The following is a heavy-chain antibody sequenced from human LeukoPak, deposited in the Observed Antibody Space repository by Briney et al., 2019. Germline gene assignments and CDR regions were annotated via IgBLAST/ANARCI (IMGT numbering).Heavy chain of an antibody. Sequence: ASVKVSRKASGYTFTSYVINWVGQSTGQGLEWVGWMNPNSGNTGYAQKFPGRVDMTSNSSISTAYMELSSLRSEDTAVYYCARGRVRVTEYDYYYMDVWGKGTTVTISS. CDR3: ARGRVRVTEYDYYYMDV. J-gene: IGHJ6*03. CDR1: GYTFTSYV. V-gene: IGHV1-8*01. CDR2: MNPNSGNT. D-gene: IGHD3-10*01.